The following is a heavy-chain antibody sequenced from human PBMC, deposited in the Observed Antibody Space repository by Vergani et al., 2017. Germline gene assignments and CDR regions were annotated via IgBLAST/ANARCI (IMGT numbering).Heavy chain of an antibody. CDR1: GGTFSSYA. Sequence: QVQLVQSGAEVKKPGSSVKVSCKASGGTFSSYAISWVRQAPGQGLEWMGRIIPIFGTANYAQKFQGRVTITADESTSTAYMGLSSLRSEDTAVYYCARVVCGGDCYSSDYWGQGTLVTVSS. J-gene: IGHJ4*02. CDR2: IIPIFGTA. D-gene: IGHD2-21*02. V-gene: IGHV1-69*18. CDR3: ARVVCGGDCYSSDY.